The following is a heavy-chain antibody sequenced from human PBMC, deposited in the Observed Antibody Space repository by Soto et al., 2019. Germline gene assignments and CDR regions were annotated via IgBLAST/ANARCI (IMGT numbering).Heavy chain of an antibody. J-gene: IGHJ3*02. CDR2: IYTSGST. V-gene: IGHV4-4*07. CDR1: GGSISSYY. Sequence: QVQLQESGPGLVKPSETLSLTCTVSGGSISSYYWSWIRQPPGKGLEWIGRIYTSGSTNYNPPLKSRVTMSVDTAKNQFSLKLSSVTAADTAVYYCASSAVQEVGAFDIWGQGTMVTVSS. CDR3: ASSAVQEVGAFDI. D-gene: IGHD1-26*01.